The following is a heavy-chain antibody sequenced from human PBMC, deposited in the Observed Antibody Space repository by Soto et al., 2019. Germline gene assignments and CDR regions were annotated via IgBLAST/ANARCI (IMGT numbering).Heavy chain of an antibody. Sequence: ASVKGSCKAAVYTFTGYYMHWVRQAPVQGLEWMGWINPNSGGTNYAQKFQGWVTMTRDTSISTAYRELSRLRSDDTAVYYCARGGLREKNSRRETSNWFDSWGQGSLVHVAS. V-gene: IGHV1-2*04. D-gene: IGHD3-10*01. CDR2: INPNSGGT. CDR1: VYTFTGYY. CDR3: ARGGLREKNSRRETSNWFDS. J-gene: IGHJ5*01.